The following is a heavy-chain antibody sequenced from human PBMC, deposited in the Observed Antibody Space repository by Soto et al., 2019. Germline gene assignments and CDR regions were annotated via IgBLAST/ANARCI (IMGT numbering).Heavy chain of an antibody. CDR3: ARAIGSYSMDV. Sequence: WARQAPGRGLVWVSRSSSDGSSTSYADSVKGRFTISRDNAKNTLYLQMNSLRAEDTAVYYCARAIGSYSMDVGGQGTTVTVS. V-gene: IGHV3-74*01. J-gene: IGHJ6*02. D-gene: IGHD3-22*01. CDR2: SSSDGSST.